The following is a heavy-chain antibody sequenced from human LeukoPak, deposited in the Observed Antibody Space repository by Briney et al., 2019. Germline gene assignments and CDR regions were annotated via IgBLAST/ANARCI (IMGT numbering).Heavy chain of an antibody. CDR3: ASKWVTYYYNSSAYHYPTDVFDI. V-gene: IGHV1-2*02. D-gene: IGHD3-22*01. J-gene: IGHJ3*02. CDR1: GYTFTGYY. Sequence: ASVKVSCKASGYTFTGYYMHWVRQAPGQGLEWMGWINPNSGGTNYAQKFQGRVTMTRDTSISTAYMELSRLRSDDTAVYYCASKWVTYYYNSSAYHYPTDVFDIWGRGTMVTVSS. CDR2: INPNSGGT.